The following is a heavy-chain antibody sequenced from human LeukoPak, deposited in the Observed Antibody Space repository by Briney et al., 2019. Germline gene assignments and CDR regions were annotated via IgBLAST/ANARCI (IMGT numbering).Heavy chain of an antibody. J-gene: IGHJ4*02. Sequence: GGSLRLSCTTSEFTFSNYWMTWVRQAPGKGLEWVANIKQDGSDNYYVDSVKGRFTISRDNAKNSLYLQMNSLRAGDTAVYHCATNISWAFDYWGQGIVVTVPS. CDR3: ATNISWAFDY. D-gene: IGHD6-13*01. CDR2: IKQDGSDN. V-gene: IGHV3-7*02. CDR1: EFTFSNYW.